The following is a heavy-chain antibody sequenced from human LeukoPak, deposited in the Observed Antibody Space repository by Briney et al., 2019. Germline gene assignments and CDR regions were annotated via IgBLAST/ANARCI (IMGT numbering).Heavy chain of an antibody. CDR3: TRGGYSSSWFWID. D-gene: IGHD6-13*01. Sequence: GGSLRLSCAASGFTFSNYWMTWVRQGPGEGREWVANIKQVGSEKYYVDSLKGRFTISRDNAKNSLYLQKNSLKAEDTAEYYCTRGGYSSSWFWIDWGQGILVTVSS. V-gene: IGHV3-7*04. CDR1: GFTFSNYW. J-gene: IGHJ4*02. CDR2: IKQVGSEK.